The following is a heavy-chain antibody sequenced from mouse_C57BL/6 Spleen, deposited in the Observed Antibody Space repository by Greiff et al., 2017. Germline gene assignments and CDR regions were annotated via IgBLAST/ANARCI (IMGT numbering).Heavy chain of an antibody. J-gene: IGHJ4*01. CDR1: GFTFSDYG. CDR2: ISSGGSTI. CDR3: ERESNYVYYAMDY. D-gene: IGHD2-5*01. V-gene: IGHV5-17*01. Sequence: EVQGVESGGGLVKPGGSLKLSCAASGFTFSDYGMHWVRQAPEKGLEWVAYISSGGSTIYYADTVKGRFTISRDNAKNTLYLQMTSLRSEDTAMYYCERESNYVYYAMDYWGQGTSVTVAS.